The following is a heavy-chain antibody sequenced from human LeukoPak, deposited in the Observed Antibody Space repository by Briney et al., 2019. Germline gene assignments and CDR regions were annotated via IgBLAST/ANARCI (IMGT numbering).Heavy chain of an antibody. CDR3: ARRPIRDGHYYFDY. V-gene: IGHV4-34*01. J-gene: IGHJ4*02. Sequence: SETLSLTCAVYGGSFSGYYWSWIRQPPRKGVEWMGEINHSGSTNSNPSLNSRVTISVDTSKNQFSLKLSSVTAADTAVYYCARRPIRDGHYYFDYWGQGTLVTVSS. CDR2: INHSGST. CDR1: GGSFSGYY. D-gene: IGHD5-24*01.